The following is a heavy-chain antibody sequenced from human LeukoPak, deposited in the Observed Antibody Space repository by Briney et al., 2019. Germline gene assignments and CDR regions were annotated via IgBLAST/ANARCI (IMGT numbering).Heavy chain of an antibody. CDR1: GYSFTGYY. Sequence: ASVKVSCKASGYSFTGYYMRWVRQAPGQGLEWMGWINPNSGGTNYAQKFQGRVTMTRDTSINTAYVELSRLRSDDTAVYYCARTVVYYDSSGYCAWGQGTLVTVSS. CDR2: INPNSGGT. J-gene: IGHJ4*02. D-gene: IGHD3-22*01. CDR3: ARTVVYYDSSGYCA. V-gene: IGHV1-2*02.